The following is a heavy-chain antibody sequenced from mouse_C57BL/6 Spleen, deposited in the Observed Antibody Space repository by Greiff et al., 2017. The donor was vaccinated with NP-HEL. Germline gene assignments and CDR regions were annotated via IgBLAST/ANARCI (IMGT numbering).Heavy chain of an antibody. CDR2: IYPGDGDT. V-gene: IGHV1-82*01. CDR1: GYAFSSSW. Sequence: VQLVESGPELVKPGASVKISCKASGYAFSSSWMNWVKQRPGKGLEWIGRIYPGDGDTNYNGKFKGKATLTADKSSSTAYMQLSSLTSEDSAVYFCARWVFLAHYFDYWGQGTTLTVSS. J-gene: IGHJ2*01. CDR3: ARWVFLAHYFDY.